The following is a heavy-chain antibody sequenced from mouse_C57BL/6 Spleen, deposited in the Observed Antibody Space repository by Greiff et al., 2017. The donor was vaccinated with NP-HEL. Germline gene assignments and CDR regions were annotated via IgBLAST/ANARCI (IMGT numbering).Heavy chain of an antibody. CDR1: GYTFTDYY. V-gene: IGHV1-26*01. CDR2: INPNNGGT. Sequence: EVQLQQSGPELVKPGASVKISCKASGYTFTDYYMNWVKQSHGKSLEWIGDINPNNGGTSYNQKFKGKATLTVDKSSSTAYMELRSLTSEDSAVYYCAFYYSNYDYAMDYWGQGTSVTVSS. D-gene: IGHD2-5*01. J-gene: IGHJ4*01. CDR3: AFYYSNYDYAMDY.